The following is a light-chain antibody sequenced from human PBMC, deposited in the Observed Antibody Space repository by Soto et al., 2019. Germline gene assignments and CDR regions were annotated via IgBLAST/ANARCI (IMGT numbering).Light chain of an antibody. CDR2: LNSDGSH. Sequence: QLVLTQSPSASASLGASVKLTCTLSSGHSSYAIAWHQQQPEKAPRYLMKLNSDGSHSKGDGIPDRFSGSSSGAERYLTISSLQSEDEADYYCQTLGTGIHGVFGGGTKLTVL. CDR3: QTLGTGIHGV. CDR1: SGHSSYA. J-gene: IGLJ3*02. V-gene: IGLV4-69*01.